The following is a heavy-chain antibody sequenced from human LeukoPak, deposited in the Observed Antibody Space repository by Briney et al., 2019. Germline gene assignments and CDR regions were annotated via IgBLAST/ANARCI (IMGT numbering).Heavy chain of an antibody. Sequence: GGSLRLSCAASGFTFSSYAMHWVRQAPGKGLEWVAVISYDGNNKYYADSVKGRFTISRDNSKNTLYLQMDSLRAEDTAVYYCARVGGWYLDYWGQGTLVTVSS. CDR1: GFTFSSYA. V-gene: IGHV3-30*04. CDR3: ARVGGWYLDY. CDR2: ISYDGNNK. J-gene: IGHJ4*02. D-gene: IGHD6-19*01.